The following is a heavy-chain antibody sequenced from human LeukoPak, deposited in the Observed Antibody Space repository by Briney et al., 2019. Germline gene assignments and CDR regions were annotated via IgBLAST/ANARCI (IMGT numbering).Heavy chain of an antibody. J-gene: IGHJ4*02. CDR1: GFTFDDYA. Sequence: GGSLRLSCAASGFTFDDYAMHWVRQAPGKGLEWVSGISWNSGSIGYADSVKGRFTISRDNAKNSLYLQMNSLRAEDTALYYCAKESGDSSGYEAGGFDYWGQGTLVTVSS. D-gene: IGHD3-22*01. CDR3: AKESGDSSGYEAGGFDY. CDR2: ISWNSGSI. V-gene: IGHV3-9*01.